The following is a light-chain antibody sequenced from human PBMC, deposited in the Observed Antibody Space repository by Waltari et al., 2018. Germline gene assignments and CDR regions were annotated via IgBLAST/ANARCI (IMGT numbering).Light chain of an antibody. Sequence: QSGLTQPASVSGSPGQSITISCTGTSHDVGNYNLCSWYQQYPGKAPTLMVYEVTRRSSGVSDRFSGSKSGNTASLTIYGLQSEDEADYYCCSYAGLGIYVFGTGTKVTVL. CDR1: SHDVGNYNL. V-gene: IGLV2-23*02. CDR2: EVT. J-gene: IGLJ1*01. CDR3: CSYAGLGIYV.